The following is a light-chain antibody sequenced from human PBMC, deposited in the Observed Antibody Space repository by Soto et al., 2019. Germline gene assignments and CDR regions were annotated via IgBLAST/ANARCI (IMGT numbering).Light chain of an antibody. J-gene: IGLJ2*01. V-gene: IGLV3-21*04. CDR3: QVWDSSSDHVV. CDR2: YDS. CDR1: NIGSKS. Sequence: SYELTQPPSVSVAPGKTARITCGGNNIGSKSVHWYQQKPGQAPVLVIYYDSDRPSGIPERFSGSNSGNTATLTISRVEAGGEADYYCQVWDSSSDHVVFGGGTKVNVL.